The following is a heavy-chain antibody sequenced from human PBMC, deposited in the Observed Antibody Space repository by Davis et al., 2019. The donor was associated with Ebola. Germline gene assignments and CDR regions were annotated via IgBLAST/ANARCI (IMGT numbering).Heavy chain of an antibody. CDR1: GLTVSYNY. CDR3: ARDVLGGTAIVNDYGMDV. CDR2: IYIDGAT. V-gene: IGHV3-66*02. D-gene: IGHD2-21*02. Sequence: GESLKISCAASGLTVSYNYISWVRQAPGKGLEWVSSIYIDGATYYAVSVKGRFIISRDNSRNTVDLQMNSLRPEDTAVYYCARDVLGGTAIVNDYGMDVWGQGTTVTVSS. J-gene: IGHJ6*02.